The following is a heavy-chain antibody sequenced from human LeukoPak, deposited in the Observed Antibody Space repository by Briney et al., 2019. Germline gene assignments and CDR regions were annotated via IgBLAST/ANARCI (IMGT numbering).Heavy chain of an antibody. CDR1: GGSISSGDYY. D-gene: IGHD1-26*01. CDR2: IYYSGST. CDR3: ARREFRATTSRLYYYGMDV. J-gene: IGHJ6*02. V-gene: IGHV4-30-4*01. Sequence: PSETLSLTCTVSGGSISSGDYYWSWIRQPPGKGLEWIGYIYYSGSTYYNPSLKSRVTISVDTSKNQFSLKLSSVTAADTAVYYCARREFRATTSRLYYYGMDVWGQGTTVTVSS.